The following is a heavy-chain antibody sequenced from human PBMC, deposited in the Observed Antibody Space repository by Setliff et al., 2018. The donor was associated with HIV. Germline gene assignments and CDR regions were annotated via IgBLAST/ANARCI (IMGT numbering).Heavy chain of an antibody. Sequence: SVKVSCKASGGTFSSYAFNWVRQAPGQGLEWMGGIIPIFGTANYAQKFQGRVSITADESTSTAYMELSSLRSEDTAVDYCARGKTWLRFLDYWGQGTLVTVSS. V-gene: IGHV1-69*13. D-gene: IGHD5-12*01. CDR3: ARGKTWLRFLDY. CDR1: GGTFSSYA. J-gene: IGHJ4*02. CDR2: IIPIFGTA.